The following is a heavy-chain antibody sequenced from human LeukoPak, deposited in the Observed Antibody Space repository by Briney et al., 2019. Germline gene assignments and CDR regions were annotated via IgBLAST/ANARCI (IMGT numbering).Heavy chain of an antibody. D-gene: IGHD3-10*01. V-gene: IGHV4-59*01. CDR2: IYYSGST. CDR3: ARASTSRFGELFYFDY. Sequence: SETLSLTCTVSGGSISSYYWSWIRQPPGKGLEWIGYIYYSGSTNYNPSLKSRVTISVDTSKNQFSLKLSSVTAADTAVYYCARASTSRFGELFYFDYWGQGTLVTVSS. CDR1: GGSISSYY. J-gene: IGHJ4*02.